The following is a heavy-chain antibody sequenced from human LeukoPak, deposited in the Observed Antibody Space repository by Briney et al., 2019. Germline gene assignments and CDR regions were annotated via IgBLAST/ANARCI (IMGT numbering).Heavy chain of an antibody. Sequence: GGSLRLSCAASGLTFSSYWMNWVRQAPGKGLEWVANIKQDGSEKYYVDSVKGRFTISRDNAKKLVYLQMNSLRAEDTAIYYCAKNARGPGDFWGQGTVVTVSS. V-gene: IGHV3-7*01. CDR1: GLTFSSYW. CDR3: AKNARGPGDF. CDR2: IKQDGSEK. J-gene: IGHJ4*02. D-gene: IGHD2-2*01.